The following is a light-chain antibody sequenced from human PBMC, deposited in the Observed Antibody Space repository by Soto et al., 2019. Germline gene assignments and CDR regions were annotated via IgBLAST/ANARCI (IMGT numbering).Light chain of an antibody. Sequence: EIVLTQSPGPLYLSLGERATLSSRASQSVSSSYLAWYQQKPGQAPRLLFYGASIRATGIPDRFSGSGSGTYFTLTISRLEPEDFAXXXXXXXXXSXXTXGXGTXVDIK. CDR3: XXXXXSXXT. V-gene: IGKV3-20*01. CDR1: QSVSSSY. J-gene: IGKJ1*01. CDR2: GAS.